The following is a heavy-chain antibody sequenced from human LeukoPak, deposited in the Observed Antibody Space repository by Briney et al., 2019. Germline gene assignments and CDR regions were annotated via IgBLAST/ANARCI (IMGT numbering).Heavy chain of an antibody. CDR2: ISGTGAST. CDR1: GFTFSSYA. CDR3: AKDRDYFDY. D-gene: IGHD3-10*01. Sequence: PGGSLRLSCAASGFTFSSYAMSWVRQAPGKGLEWVSAISGTGASTYYADSVKGRFTISRDNSKNTLYLQMNSLTAEDAAVYYCAKDRDYFDYWGQGTLVTVSS. V-gene: IGHV3-23*01. J-gene: IGHJ4*02.